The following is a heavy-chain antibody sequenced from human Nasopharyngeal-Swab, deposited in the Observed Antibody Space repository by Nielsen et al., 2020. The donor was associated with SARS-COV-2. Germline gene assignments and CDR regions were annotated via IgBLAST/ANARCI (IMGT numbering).Heavy chain of an antibody. J-gene: IGHJ4*02. CDR2: IYTSGST. CDR3: AREVGDSSGYYLYFGN. V-gene: IGHV4-4*07. D-gene: IGHD3-22*01. Sequence: SETLSLTCTVSGGSISSYYWSWIRQPAGKGLEWIGRIYTSGSTNYNPFLKSRVTVSVDTSKNQFSLKLSSVTAADTAVYYCAREVGDSSGYYLYFGNWGQGTLVTVSS. CDR1: GGSISSYY.